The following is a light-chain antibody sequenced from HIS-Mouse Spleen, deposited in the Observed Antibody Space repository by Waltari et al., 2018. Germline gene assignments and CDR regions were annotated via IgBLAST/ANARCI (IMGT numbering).Light chain of an antibody. V-gene: IGLV3-21*03. CDR3: QVWDSSSDHVV. J-gene: IGLJ2*01. CDR1: NLGSKI. Sequence: SYVLTQPPSVSVAPGKTARITCGGNNLGSKIVQWYQQKTGQAPVLVVYDDSDRPSGIPERFSGSNSGNTATLTISRVEAGDEADYYCQVWDSSSDHVVFGGGTKLTVL. CDR2: DDS.